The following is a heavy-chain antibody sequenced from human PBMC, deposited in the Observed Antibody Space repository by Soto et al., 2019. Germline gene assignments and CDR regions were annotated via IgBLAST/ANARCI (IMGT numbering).Heavy chain of an antibody. J-gene: IGHJ3*02. Sequence: PGESLKISCKGSGYSFTSYWIGWVRQMPGKGLEWMGIIYPGDSDTRYSPSFQGQVTISADKSISTAYLQWSSLKASDTAMYYCATTLNHYYHSSGYYLLGPNDAFDIWGQGTMVTVSS. CDR1: GYSFTSYW. D-gene: IGHD3-22*01. V-gene: IGHV5-51*01. CDR2: IYPGDSDT. CDR3: ATTLNHYYHSSGYYLLGPNDAFDI.